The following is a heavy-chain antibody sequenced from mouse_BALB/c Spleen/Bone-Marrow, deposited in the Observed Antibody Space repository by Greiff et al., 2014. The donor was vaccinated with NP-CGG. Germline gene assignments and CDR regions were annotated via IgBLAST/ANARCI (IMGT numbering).Heavy chain of an antibody. J-gene: IGHJ1*01. CDR1: GYTFTSYT. D-gene: IGHD1-1*01. CDR2: INPSSGYT. Sequence: QVQLKESGAELARPGASVKMSCEASGYTFTSYTMHWVKQRPGQGLEWIGYINPSSGYTNYNQRFKDKATLTADKSSSTAYMQLSSLTSEDSAVYYCAKGLIYYYGRRGGYFDVWGAGTTVTVSS. V-gene: IGHV1-4*01. CDR3: AKGLIYYYGRRGGYFDV.